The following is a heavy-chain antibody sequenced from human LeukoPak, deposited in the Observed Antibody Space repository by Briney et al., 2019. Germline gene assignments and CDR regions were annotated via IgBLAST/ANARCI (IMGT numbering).Heavy chain of an antibody. CDR3: ARSITMAVENAFDI. D-gene: IGHD3-10*01. V-gene: IGHV3-48*04. J-gene: IGHJ3*02. CDR2: ISESTRNT. Sequence: GGSLRLSCAASGFTFRLYSMNWVRQAPGKGLEWLSYISESTRNTYDADSVKGRFSISRDNAKNLLYLQMNSLGVEDTAVYYCARSITMAVENAFDIWGQGTMVTVSS. CDR1: GFTFRLYS.